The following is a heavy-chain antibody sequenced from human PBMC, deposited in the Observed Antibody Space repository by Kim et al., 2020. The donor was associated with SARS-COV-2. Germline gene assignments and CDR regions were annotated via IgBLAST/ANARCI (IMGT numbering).Heavy chain of an antibody. Sequence: SETLSLTCSVYGASFRNYYSSWFRQPPGKGLEWIGEIHPSGSTSYNPSLQSRVTISIDSSKDDLSLKLTSVTAADTAVYFCAWGQASAKAAYWGQGALVT. CDR1: GASFRNYY. V-gene: IGHV4-34*01. CDR2: IHPSGST. CDR3: AWGQASAKAAY. J-gene: IGHJ4*02. D-gene: IGHD5-12*01.